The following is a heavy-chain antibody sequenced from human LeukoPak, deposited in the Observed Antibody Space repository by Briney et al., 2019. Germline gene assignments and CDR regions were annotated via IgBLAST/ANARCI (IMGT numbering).Heavy chain of an antibody. CDR1: GYTFTTYD. CDR2: MNPNSGNT. CDR3: AGDVEKSTRGLYH. D-gene: IGHD5-24*01. Sequence: ASVKVSCKASGYTFTTYDINWVRQATGQGPEWMGWMNPNSGNTGYAQKFQGRVTMTRNTSIGTAYMELRSLRSDDTAIYYCAGDVEKSTRGLYHWGQGTLVTVSS. V-gene: IGHV1-8*02. J-gene: IGHJ4*02.